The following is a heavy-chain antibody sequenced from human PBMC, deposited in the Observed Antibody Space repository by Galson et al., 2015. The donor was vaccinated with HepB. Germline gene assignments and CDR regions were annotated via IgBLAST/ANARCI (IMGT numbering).Heavy chain of an antibody. CDR1: GYTSTSYA. D-gene: IGHD2-2*01. J-gene: IGHJ5*02. CDR2: INAGNGNT. CDR3: ARSYCSSTSCYPNWFDP. Sequence: SVKVSCKASGYTSTSYAMHWVRQAPGQRLEWMGWINAGNGNTKYSQKFQGRVTMTTDTSTSTAYMELRSLRSDDTAVYYCARSYCSSTSCYPNWFDPWGQGTLVTVSS. V-gene: IGHV1-3*01.